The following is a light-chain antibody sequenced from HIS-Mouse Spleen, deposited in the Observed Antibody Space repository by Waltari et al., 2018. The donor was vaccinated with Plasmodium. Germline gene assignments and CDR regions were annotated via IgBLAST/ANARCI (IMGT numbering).Light chain of an antibody. V-gene: IGKV1-5*03. J-gene: IGKJ2*01. Sequence: DIQMTQSPSTLSASVGDRVTITCRASQSISSWLAWYQQKPGKAPKRLIYKASSLESGVPSRFSGSGSGTEFTLTISSLQPDDFATYYCQQYSSHVTFGQGTKLEIK. CDR2: KAS. CDR3: QQYSSHVT. CDR1: QSISSW.